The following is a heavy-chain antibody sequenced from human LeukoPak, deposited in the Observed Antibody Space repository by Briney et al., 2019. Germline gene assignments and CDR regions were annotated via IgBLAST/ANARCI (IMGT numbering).Heavy chain of an antibody. CDR3: ARVIPTAGPDY. V-gene: IGHV3-7*05. CDR2: INPNGNEK. CDR1: EFTFSTYW. Sequence: GGSRRLSCAASEFTFSTYWMTWVRKAPAEGPVWVANINPNGNEKYYVDSVKGRFTISRDHARNSLSLQMNSLRAEDTAVYYCARVIPTAGPDYWGQGTLVTVSS. D-gene: IGHD6-13*01. J-gene: IGHJ4*02.